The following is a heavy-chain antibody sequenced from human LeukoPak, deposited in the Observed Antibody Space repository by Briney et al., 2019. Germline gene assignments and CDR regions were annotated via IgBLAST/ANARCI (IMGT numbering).Heavy chain of an antibody. CDR3: ARKIVGATGFDY. D-gene: IGHD1-26*01. CDR2: IYYSGST. J-gene: IGHJ4*02. CDR1: GGSISSYY. V-gene: IGHV4-59*01. Sequence: SETLSLTCTVSGGSISSYYWSWIRQPPGKGLEWIGYIYYSGSTNYNPTLKSRVTISVDTSKNQFSLKLSSVTAADTAVYYCARKIVGATGFDYWGQGTLVTVSS.